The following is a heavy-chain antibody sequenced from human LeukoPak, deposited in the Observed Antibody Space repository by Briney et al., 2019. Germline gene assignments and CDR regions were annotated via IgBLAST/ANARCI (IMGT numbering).Heavy chain of an antibody. D-gene: IGHD6-19*01. V-gene: IGHV1-69*13. CDR2: IIPIFGTA. Sequence: GASVKVSCKASGSTFSSYAISWVRQAPGQGLEWMGGIIPIFGTANYAQKFQGRVTITADESTSTAYMELSSLRSEDTAVYYCARGTSNLISAVAGTYYYYYGMDVWGQGTTVTVSS. J-gene: IGHJ6*02. CDR1: GSTFSSYA. CDR3: ARGTSNLISAVAGTYYYYYGMDV.